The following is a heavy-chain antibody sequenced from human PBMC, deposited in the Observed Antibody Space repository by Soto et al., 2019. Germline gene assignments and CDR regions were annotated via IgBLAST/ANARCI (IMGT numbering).Heavy chain of an antibody. CDR3: ARGAHLRVGEFSGGDAFDT. V-gene: IGHV3-13*04. Sequence: EVQLVESGGGLVQPGGSLGLSCAASGFTFSRYDLHWVRQFPGKGLEWVSSIGTADDTFYPGSVKGRFTISRDDAKTSLYLQMNCLGAGDTAVYYCARGAHLRVGEFSGGDAFDTWGQGTMVTVSS. CDR1: GFTFSRYD. D-gene: IGHD3-16*02. CDR2: IGTADDT. J-gene: IGHJ3*02.